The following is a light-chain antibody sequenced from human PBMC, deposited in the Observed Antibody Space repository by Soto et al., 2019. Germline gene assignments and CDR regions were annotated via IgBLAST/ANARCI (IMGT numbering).Light chain of an antibody. J-gene: IGKJ2*01. CDR1: QSLFMSSTNKHY. CDR2: WAS. V-gene: IGKV4-1*01. Sequence: DIVMTQSPDSLAVFLGERATINCKSSQSLFMSSTNKHYLAWFQQKPGQPPKLLIYWASARESGVPDRFSGSGSGTDFTLTISSLQAEDVAIYYCLHYYNVPRTFGQGTKVEIK. CDR3: LHYYNVPRT.